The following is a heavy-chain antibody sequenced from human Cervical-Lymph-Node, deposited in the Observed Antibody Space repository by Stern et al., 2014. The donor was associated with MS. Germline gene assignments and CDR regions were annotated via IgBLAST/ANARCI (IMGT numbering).Heavy chain of an antibody. CDR1: GYTFTTYY. J-gene: IGHJ4*02. CDR2: INPRSGAT. Sequence: QMQLVQSGTDVKKPGASVKVSCKASGYTFTTYYIHWVRQAPGQGLEWMGIINPRSGATSYAQRFQGKVTMTRDTSTSTVHLELSSLRSEDTAVYYCARDSISDSEYFDYWGQGALVTVSS. V-gene: IGHV1-46*01. CDR3: ARDSISDSEYFDY.